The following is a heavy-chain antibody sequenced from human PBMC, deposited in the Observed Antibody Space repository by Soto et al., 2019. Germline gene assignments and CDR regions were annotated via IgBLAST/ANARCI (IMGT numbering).Heavy chain of an antibody. J-gene: IGHJ4*02. V-gene: IGHV5-51*01. CDR3: ARLYSSSWEDY. D-gene: IGHD6-13*01. CDR1: GYSFTSYW. Sequence: VESLKISCNGSGYSFTSYWIGWVRQMPWKGLEWMGIIYPGDSDTRYSPSFQGQVTISADKSISTAYLQWSSLKASDTATYYCARLYSSSWEDYWGQGTLVTVSS. CDR2: IYPGDSDT.